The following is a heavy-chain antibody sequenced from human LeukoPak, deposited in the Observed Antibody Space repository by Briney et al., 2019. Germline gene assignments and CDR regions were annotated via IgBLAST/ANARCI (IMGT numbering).Heavy chain of an antibody. CDR3: ASEIENADTGIEY. D-gene: IGHD5-18*01. CDR1: GGSFNSFN. Sequence: SVKVSCKASGGSFNSFNINWVRQAPGQGLDWMGRVIPILGMANYAQKFQGRVKITADKSTTTAYMELSSLRSEDTAVYFCASEIENADTGIEYWGQGTLVTVSS. J-gene: IGHJ4*02. CDR2: VIPILGMA. V-gene: IGHV1-69*02.